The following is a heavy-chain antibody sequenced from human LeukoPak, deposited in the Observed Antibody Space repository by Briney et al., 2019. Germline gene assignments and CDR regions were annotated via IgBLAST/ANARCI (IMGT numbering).Heavy chain of an antibody. V-gene: IGHV1-8*01. J-gene: IGHJ4*02. CDR1: GYTFTSYD. CDR2: MNPNSGNT. CDR3: ARGIGSTTVTTLEYYFDH. D-gene: IGHD4-17*01. Sequence: GASVKVSCKASGYTFTSYDINWVRQAPGQGLEWMGWMNPNSGNTGYAQKFQGRVTMTRNTSISTAYMELSSLRSEDTAVYYCARGIGSTTVTTLEYYFDHWGQGTLVTVSS.